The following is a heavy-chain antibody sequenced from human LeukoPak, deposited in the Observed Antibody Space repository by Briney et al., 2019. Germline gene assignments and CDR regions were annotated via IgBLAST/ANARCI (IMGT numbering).Heavy chain of an antibody. J-gene: IGHJ6*02. V-gene: IGHV6-1*01. CDR2: TYYRSKWYN. CDR3: ARGMAEAGNYYYYYGMDV. D-gene: IGHD6-19*01. CDR1: GDSVSSNSAA. Sequence: SQTLSLTCAISGDSVSSNSAAWNWIRQSPSRGLEWLGRTYYRSKWYNDYAVSVKSRITINPDTSKNQFSLQLNSVTPEDTAVYYCARGMAEAGNYYYYYGMDVWGQGTTVTVSS.